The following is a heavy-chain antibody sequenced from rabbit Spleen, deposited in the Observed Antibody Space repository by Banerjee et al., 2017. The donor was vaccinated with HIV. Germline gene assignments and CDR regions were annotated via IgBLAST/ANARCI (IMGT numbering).Heavy chain of an antibody. CDR3: ARDTSSSFSSYGMDL. CDR1: GFSFSNKAV. V-gene: IGHV1S45*01. D-gene: IGHD1-1*01. CDR2: MYAGSSWDT. J-gene: IGHJ6*01. Sequence: QEQLVESGGGLVKPEGSLKLSCTASGFSFSNKAVMCWVRQAPGKGLEWIARMYAGSSWDTYYASWAKGRFTISKTSSTTVTLQMTRLTAADTATYFCARDTSSSFSSYGMDLWGQGTLVTVS.